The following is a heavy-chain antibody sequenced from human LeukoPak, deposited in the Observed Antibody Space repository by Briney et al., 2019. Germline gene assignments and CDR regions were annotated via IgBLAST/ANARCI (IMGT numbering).Heavy chain of an antibody. CDR1: GYSISSGYY. J-gene: IGHJ4*02. CDR3: ARSPTFDY. Sequence: PSETLSLTCTVSGYSISSGYYWGWIRQPPGKGLEWIASMYHSGSSYYSPSLKSRVTISVDTSKNQFSLKLSSVTAADTAVYYCARSPTFDYWGQGTLVTVSS. V-gene: IGHV4-38-2*02. CDR2: MYHSGSS.